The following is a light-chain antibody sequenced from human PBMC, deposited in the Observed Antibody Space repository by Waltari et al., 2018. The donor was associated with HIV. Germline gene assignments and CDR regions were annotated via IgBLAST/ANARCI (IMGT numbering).Light chain of an antibody. CDR3: TSYISSSSPV. Sequence: QSALTQPAAVSGSPGQSITISCTGSSSDVGDYYVSWYQHHPGKAPKVSIYEVTKRPSGVSNRFSGSKSGNTASLTISGLLPEDEADYFCTSYISSSSPVFGGGTKVTVL. CDR1: SSDVGDYY. J-gene: IGLJ3*02. V-gene: IGLV2-14*01. CDR2: EVT.